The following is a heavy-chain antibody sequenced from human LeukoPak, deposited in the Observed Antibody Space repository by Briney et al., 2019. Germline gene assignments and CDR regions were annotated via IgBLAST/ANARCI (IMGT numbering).Heavy chain of an antibody. D-gene: IGHD5-24*01. CDR2: ITGSGGST. CDR1: GFTFSSYA. CDR3: AKVYSIDAYNYPFDY. J-gene: IGHJ4*02. Sequence: PGGSLRLSCAASGFTFSSYAMSWGRQAPGKGLDGVSSITGSGGSTYYADSVKGRFTISRDNSKNTLFLQMTSLRAEDTAVYHCAKVYSIDAYNYPFDYWGQGTLVTVSS. V-gene: IGHV3-23*01.